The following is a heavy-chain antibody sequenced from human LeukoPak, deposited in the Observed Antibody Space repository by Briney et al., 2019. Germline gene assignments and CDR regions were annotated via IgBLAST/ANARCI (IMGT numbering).Heavy chain of an antibody. CDR1: GYTFTGYY. J-gene: IGHJ3*02. D-gene: IGHD3-22*01. Sequence: EASVKVSCKASGYTFTGYYMHWVRQAPGQGLEWMGWINPNSGGTNYAQKFQGRVTMTRDTSISTAYMELSRLRSDDTAVYYCARDPWEYYYDSSGGDAFDIWGQGTMVTVSS. V-gene: IGHV1-2*02. CDR3: ARDPWEYYYDSSGGDAFDI. CDR2: INPNSGGT.